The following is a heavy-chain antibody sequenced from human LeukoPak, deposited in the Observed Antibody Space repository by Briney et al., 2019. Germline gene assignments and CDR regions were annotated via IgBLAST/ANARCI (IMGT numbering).Heavy chain of an antibody. Sequence: GGSLRLSCAASGFTFSSYAMSWVRQAPGKGLEWVSAISGSGGSTYYADSVKGRFTISRDNSKNTLYLQMNSLRAEDTAVYYCARVRTYYGSGSYYNWFDPWGQGTLVTVSS. CDR2: ISGSGGST. V-gene: IGHV3-23*01. CDR3: ARVRTYYGSGSYYNWFDP. J-gene: IGHJ5*02. CDR1: GFTFSSYA. D-gene: IGHD3-10*01.